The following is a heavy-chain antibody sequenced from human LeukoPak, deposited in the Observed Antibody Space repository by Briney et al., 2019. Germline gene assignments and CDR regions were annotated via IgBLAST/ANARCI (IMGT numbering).Heavy chain of an antibody. D-gene: IGHD6-19*01. CDR3: ARISTASGWYGGPNDY. Sequence: KVGESLKISCKGSGYSFTSYWIGWVRQMPGKGLEWMGIIYPGDSDTRYSPSFQGQVTISADKSISTAYLQWSSLKASDTAMYYCARISTASGWYGGPNDYWGQGTLVTVSS. CDR2: IYPGDSDT. V-gene: IGHV5-51*01. J-gene: IGHJ4*02. CDR1: GYSFTSYW.